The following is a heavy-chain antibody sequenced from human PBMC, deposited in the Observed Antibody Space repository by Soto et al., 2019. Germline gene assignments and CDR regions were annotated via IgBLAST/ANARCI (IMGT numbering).Heavy chain of an antibody. CDR2: IYYSGST. CDR3: AREAIIVVVPAAIKPAENYYYYYMDV. D-gene: IGHD2-2*02. CDR1: GGSISSGGYY. J-gene: IGHJ6*03. V-gene: IGHV4-31*03. Sequence: SETLSLTCTVSGGSISSGGYYWSWIRQHPGKGLEWIGYIYYSGSTYYNTSLKSRVTISVDTSKNQFSLKLSSVTAADTAVYYCAREAIIVVVPAAIKPAENYYYYYMDVWGKGTTVTVSS.